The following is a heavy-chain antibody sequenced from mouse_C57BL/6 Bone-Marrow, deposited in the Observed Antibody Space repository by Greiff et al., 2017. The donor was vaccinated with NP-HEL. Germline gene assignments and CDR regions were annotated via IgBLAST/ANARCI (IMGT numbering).Heavy chain of an antibody. CDR3: ARSLYDYDPHWYFDV. CDR1: GFTFSDYG. Sequence: EVNVVESGGGLVQPGGSLKLSCAASGFTFSDYGMAWVRQAPRKGPEWVAFISNLAYSIYYADTVTGRFTISRENAKNTLYLEMSSLRSEDTAMYYCARSLYDYDPHWYFDVWGTGTTVTVSS. CDR2: ISNLAYSI. V-gene: IGHV5-15*01. J-gene: IGHJ1*03. D-gene: IGHD2-4*01.